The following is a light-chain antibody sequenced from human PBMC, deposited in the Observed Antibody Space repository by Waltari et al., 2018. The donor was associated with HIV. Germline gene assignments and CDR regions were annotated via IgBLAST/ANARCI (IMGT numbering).Light chain of an antibody. J-gene: IGLJ1*01. CDR2: DND. CDR3: ETWHTAQNSGL. CDR1: IGNFRNNF. V-gene: IGLV1-51*01. Sequence: QSVLTQPPSVSAAPGQAVTISCSAAIGNFRNNFVSWSQHLPGTAPRIIIYDNDQRPSGIPDRFSASKSGTSATLAISGLQTGDEAFYYCETWHTAQNSGLFGTGTKVTGL.